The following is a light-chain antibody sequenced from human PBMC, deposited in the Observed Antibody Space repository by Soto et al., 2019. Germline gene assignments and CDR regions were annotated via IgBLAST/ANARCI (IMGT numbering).Light chain of an antibody. J-gene: IGKJ1*01. V-gene: IGKV1-27*01. CDR2: AAS. Sequence: DIQMTQSPSSLSASVGDRVSITCRASQDISKYLAWYQQKPGKDPKLLIYAASTLQSGVPSRFSGSGSGTDFTLTINSLQPEDVATYHCQKYSSVPWTFGQGTKVEIK. CDR3: QKYSSVPWT. CDR1: QDISKY.